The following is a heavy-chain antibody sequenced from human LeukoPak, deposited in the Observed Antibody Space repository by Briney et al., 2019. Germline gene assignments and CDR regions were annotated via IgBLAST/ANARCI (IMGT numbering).Heavy chain of an antibody. CDR2: IYYSGSS. CDR3: AASGYSTRWYYYDF. CDR1: GGSISSSSYY. D-gene: IGHD2-8*01. V-gene: IGHV4-39*01. J-gene: IGHJ4*02. Sequence: SETLSLTCTVSGGSISSSSYYWGWIRQPPGKGVEWIGSIYYSGSSYYTPSLKSRLTISVDTSKDQFSLKLTSVTAADTAVYYCAASGYSTRWYYYDFWGQGTLVTVSS.